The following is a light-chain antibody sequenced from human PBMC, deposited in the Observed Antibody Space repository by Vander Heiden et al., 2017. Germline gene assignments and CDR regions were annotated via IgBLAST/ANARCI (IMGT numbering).Light chain of an antibody. CDR1: QSVSSSY. V-gene: IGKV3-20*01. CDR2: GAS. J-gene: IGKJ3*01. Sequence: EIVLTQSPGTLSLSPGERATLSCRASQSVSSSYLAWYQQKPGQAPRLLIYGASSRATGIPDRFSGSGSGTDFTLTISRLEPEDFAVYYCQQYGSSPFLTFGHGTKVDIK. CDR3: QQYGSSPFLT.